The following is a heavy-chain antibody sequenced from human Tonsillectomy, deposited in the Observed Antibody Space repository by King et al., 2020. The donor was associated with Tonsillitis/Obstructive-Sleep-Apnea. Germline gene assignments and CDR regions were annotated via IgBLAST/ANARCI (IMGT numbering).Heavy chain of an antibody. CDR2: ISAYNGNT. Sequence: VQLVQSGAEVKKPGASVKVSCKASGYTFTSYGISWVRQAPGQGLEWMGWISAYNGNTNYPQNLQGRVTMTTDTSTSTAYLDLRSLRSDDTAVYYCARDSIRHYFDSSDSSAYYTFAYWGQGTLVTVSS. V-gene: IGHV1-18*01. J-gene: IGHJ4*02. CDR3: ARDSIRHYFDSSDSSAYYTFAY. CDR1: GYTFTSYG. D-gene: IGHD3-22*01.